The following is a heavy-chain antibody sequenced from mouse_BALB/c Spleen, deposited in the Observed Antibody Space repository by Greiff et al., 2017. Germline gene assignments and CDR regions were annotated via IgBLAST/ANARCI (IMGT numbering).Heavy chain of an antibody. Sequence: EVKLQESGPGLVKPSQSLSLTCSVTGYSITSGYYWNWIRQFPGNKLEWMGYISYDGSNNYNPSLKNRISITRDTSKNQFFLKLNSVTTEDTATYYCARGEDLLFAYWGQGTLVTVSA. CDR3: ARGEDLLFAY. J-gene: IGHJ3*01. D-gene: IGHD2-1*01. CDR2: ISYDGSN. V-gene: IGHV3-6*02. CDR1: GYSITSGYY.